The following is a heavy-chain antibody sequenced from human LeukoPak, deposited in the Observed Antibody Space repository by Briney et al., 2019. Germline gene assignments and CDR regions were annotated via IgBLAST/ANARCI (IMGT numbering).Heavy chain of an antibody. CDR2: IRYDGFNK. J-gene: IGHJ4*02. CDR3: ARDAYGVSVAMAIDY. CDR1: GVSFSAYG. V-gene: IGHV3-30*02. D-gene: IGHD5-18*01. Sequence: GGSLRLSCVASGVSFSAYGMNWVRQAPGKGLEWVAFIRYDGFNKNYADSVKGRFTISRDNSKNTLYLQMNSLRAEDTAVYYCARDAYGVSVAMAIDYWGQGTLVTVSS.